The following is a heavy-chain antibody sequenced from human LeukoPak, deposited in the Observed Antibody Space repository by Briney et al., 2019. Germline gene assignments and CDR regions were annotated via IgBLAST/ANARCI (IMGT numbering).Heavy chain of an antibody. CDR3: AAALNEYSTSSTRYDY. V-gene: IGHV1-58*02. CDR1: GFTFTSSA. J-gene: IGHJ4*02. Sequence: SVKVSCKASGFTFTSSAMQWVRQARGQRLEWIGWIVVGSGNTNYAQKLQERVTITRDMSTSTAYMELSSLRSEDTAVYYCAAALNEYSTSSTRYDYWGQGTLVTVSS. D-gene: IGHD6-6*01. CDR2: IVVGSGNT.